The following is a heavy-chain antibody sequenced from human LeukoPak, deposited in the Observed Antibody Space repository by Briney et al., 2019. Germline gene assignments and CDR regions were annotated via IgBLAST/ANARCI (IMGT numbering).Heavy chain of an antibody. CDR1: GFTFSSDA. D-gene: IGHD1-14*01. Sequence: GGSLRLSCAASGFTFSSDAMSWVRQGPGQGVEWVSAISGSGGSTYYADSVQGRFTISRDNSKNTLYLQMNSLRAEDTAVYYCAKDLITLPFWGQGTLVTVSS. CDR2: ISGSGGST. CDR3: AKDLITLPF. V-gene: IGHV3-23*01. J-gene: IGHJ4*02.